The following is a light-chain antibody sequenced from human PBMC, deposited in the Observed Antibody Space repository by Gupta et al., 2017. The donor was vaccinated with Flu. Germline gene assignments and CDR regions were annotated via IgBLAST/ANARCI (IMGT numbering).Light chain of an antibody. CDR1: HSIEND. J-gene: IGKJ1*01. Sequence: ATLALSTSNRTTRSGGSSHSIENDLAWYQQKPGQAPRLLIYDASTRGSGIPARFSGSGCGKDFTLTISSREPEDGAVYYCQQHNSSPPFTFGQGTKVEIK. CDR3: QQHNSSPPFT. CDR2: DAS. V-gene: IGKV3-11*01.